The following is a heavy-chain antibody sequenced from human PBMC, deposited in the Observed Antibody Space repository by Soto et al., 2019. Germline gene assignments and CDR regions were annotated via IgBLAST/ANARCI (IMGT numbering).Heavy chain of an antibody. D-gene: IGHD4-17*01. Sequence: EVQLVESGGGLVQPGGSLRLSCAASGFTFSRYAMHWVRQAPGKGLEYVSAISSNGGSTYYANSVKGRFTISRDNSKNSLYLQMGSLRAEDMAVYYCARDGYGDYSFDYWGQGTLVTVSS. J-gene: IGHJ4*02. CDR3: ARDGYGDYSFDY. CDR1: GFTFSRYA. CDR2: ISSNGGST. V-gene: IGHV3-64*01.